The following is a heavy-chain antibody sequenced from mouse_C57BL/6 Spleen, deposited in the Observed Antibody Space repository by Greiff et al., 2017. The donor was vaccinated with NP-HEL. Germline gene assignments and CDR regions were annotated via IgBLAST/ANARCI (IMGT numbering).Heavy chain of an antibody. J-gene: IGHJ3*01. CDR3: APYSNYLAY. Sequence: VQLQQPGAELVKPGASVKLSCKASGYTFTSYWMQWVKQRPGQGLEWIGEIDPSDSYTNYNQKFKGKATLTVDTSSSTAYMQLSSLTSEDSAVYYCAPYSNYLAYWGQGTLVTVSA. CDR2: IDPSDSYT. V-gene: IGHV1-50*01. D-gene: IGHD2-5*01. CDR1: GYTFTSYW.